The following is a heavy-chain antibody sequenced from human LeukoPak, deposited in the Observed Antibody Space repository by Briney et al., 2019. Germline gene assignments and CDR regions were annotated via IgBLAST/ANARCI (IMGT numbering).Heavy chain of an antibody. Sequence: GGSLRLSCAASGFTFSSYGMHWVRQAPGKGLEWVAVISYDGSNKYYADSVKGRFTTSRDNSKNTLYLQMNSLRAEDTAVYYCAKDGLYDSSGYYYEAFDYWGQGTLVTVSS. D-gene: IGHD3-22*01. CDR1: GFTFSSYG. CDR2: ISYDGSNK. CDR3: AKDGLYDSSGYYYEAFDY. V-gene: IGHV3-30*18. J-gene: IGHJ4*02.